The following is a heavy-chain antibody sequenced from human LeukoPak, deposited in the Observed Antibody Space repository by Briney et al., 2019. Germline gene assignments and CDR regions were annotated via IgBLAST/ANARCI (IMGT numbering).Heavy chain of an antibody. V-gene: IGHV4-39*01. CDR3: ARTVVNYFDY. J-gene: IGHJ4*02. Sequence: SETLSLTCTVSGGSISSSSYYWGWIRQPPGKGLEWIGSIYYSGSTYCNPSLKSRVTISVDTSKNQFSLKLSSVTAADTAVYYCARTVVNYFDYWGQGTLVTVSS. CDR1: GGSISSSSYY. CDR2: IYYSGST.